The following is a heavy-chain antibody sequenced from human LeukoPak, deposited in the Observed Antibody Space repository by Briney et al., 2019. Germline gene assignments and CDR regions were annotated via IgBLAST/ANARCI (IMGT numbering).Heavy chain of an antibody. CDR2: FDPEEGET. J-gene: IGHJ4*02. CDR1: GYTLTELS. CDR3: ATNIGGRNYYDSSGYVS. D-gene: IGHD3-22*01. V-gene: IGHV1-24*01. Sequence: GASVKVSCKVSGYTLTELSMHWVRQAPGKGLEWMGGFDPEEGETIYAQKFQGRVTMTEDTSTDTAYMELSSLRSEDTAMYYCATNIGGRNYYDSSGYVSWGQGTLVTVSS.